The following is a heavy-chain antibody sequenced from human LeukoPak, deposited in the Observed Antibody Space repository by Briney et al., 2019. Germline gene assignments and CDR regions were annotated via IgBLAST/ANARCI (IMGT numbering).Heavy chain of an antibody. D-gene: IGHD7-27*01. CDR2: IRPDGTDA. J-gene: IGHJ4*02. CDR3: ARDMWGTFDY. V-gene: IGHV3-74*01. Sequence: GGSLRLSCAASGFTFSDFWMHWVRQAPGEGPVWVSRIRPDGTDASYADSVKGRFTVSRDNARNTLFLQISSLRDEDTAVYYCARDMWGTFDYWGQGTLVTVSS. CDR1: GFTFSDFW.